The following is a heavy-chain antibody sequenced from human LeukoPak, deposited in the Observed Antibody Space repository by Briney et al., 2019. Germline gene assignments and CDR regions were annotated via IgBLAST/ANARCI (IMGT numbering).Heavy chain of an antibody. V-gene: IGHV6-1*01. D-gene: IGHD3-22*01. Sequence: SQTLSLTCAISGDSVSSNSAAWNWIRPSPSRGLEWLGRTYYRSRWYNDYVVSVRSRITTNPNTAKNQFSLHLNSVTPEDAAVYYWAREVTTGYYSAFDYWGQGTLVTVSS. CDR2: TYYRSRWYN. J-gene: IGHJ4*02. CDR3: AREVTTGYYSAFDY. CDR1: GDSVSSNSAA.